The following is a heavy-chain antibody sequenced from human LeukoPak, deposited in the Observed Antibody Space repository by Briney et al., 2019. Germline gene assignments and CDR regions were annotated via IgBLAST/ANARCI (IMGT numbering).Heavy chain of an antibody. Sequence: GASVKVSCKASGYTFTGYYMHWVRQAPGQGLEWMGWINPNSGGTNYAQKFQGRVTMTRDTSISTAYMELSRLRSDDAAVYYCAREDRFTIFGVVNYWGQGTLVTVSS. CDR3: AREDRFTIFGVVNY. CDR2: INPNSGGT. D-gene: IGHD3-3*01. CDR1: GYTFTGYY. V-gene: IGHV1-2*02. J-gene: IGHJ4*02.